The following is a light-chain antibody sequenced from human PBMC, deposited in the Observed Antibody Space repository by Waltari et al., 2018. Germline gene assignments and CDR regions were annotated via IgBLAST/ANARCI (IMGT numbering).Light chain of an antibody. CDR2: DVN. J-gene: IGLJ3*02. CDR3: NSYTSGRTWV. Sequence: QSALTQPASVSGSPGQSIIISCTGTSSDVGGNNHVSWFLHHPGKAPKLMIHDVNERPSGVASRFSGSKSGNTASLTISGLQAEDEAIYYCNSYTSGRTWVFGGGTRLTVL. V-gene: IGLV2-14*03. CDR1: SSDVGGNNH.